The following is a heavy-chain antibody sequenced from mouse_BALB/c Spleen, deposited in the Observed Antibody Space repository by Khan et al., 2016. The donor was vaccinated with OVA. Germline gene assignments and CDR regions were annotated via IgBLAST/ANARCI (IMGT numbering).Heavy chain of an antibody. Sequence: QVQLKQSGPALVAPSQSLSITCTISGFSLTDYGVHWVRQPPGKGLEWLVVIWSDGSTTYNSALKSRLSISKDNSKSQVFLKMNSLQTDDTAVYYCARQPYYHYYVMDYWGKGTSVTVSS. J-gene: IGHJ4*01. D-gene: IGHD2-10*01. CDR1: GFSLTDYG. CDR2: IWSDGST. V-gene: IGHV2-6-1*01. CDR3: ARQPYYHYYVMDY.